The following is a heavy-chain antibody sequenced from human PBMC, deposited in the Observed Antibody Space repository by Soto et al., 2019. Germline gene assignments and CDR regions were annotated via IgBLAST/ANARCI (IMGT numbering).Heavy chain of an antibody. CDR3: VRDGGMATVPTLDFDY. Sequence: QVQLVQSGAEVKKPGASVKVSCKASGYTFTGYYIHWVRQAPGQGLERMGWINPNSGGTNYAQKFQGWVTMTRDTSISTAYMELSRLRSDDTAVYYCVRDGGMATVPTLDFDYWGQGTLVTVSS. CDR1: GYTFTGYY. V-gene: IGHV1-2*04. CDR2: INPNSGGT. D-gene: IGHD4-4*01. J-gene: IGHJ4*02.